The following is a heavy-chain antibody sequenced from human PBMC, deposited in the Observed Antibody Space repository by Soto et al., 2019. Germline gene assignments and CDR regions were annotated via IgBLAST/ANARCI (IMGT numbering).Heavy chain of an antibody. J-gene: IGHJ5*02. D-gene: IGHD3-3*01. CDR3: ATDLWSGSGYNWFDP. CDR1: GGTFSSYA. V-gene: IGHV1-69*13. CDR2: IIPIFGTA. Sequence: SVKVSCKASGGTFSSYAISWVRQAPGQGLEWMGGIIPIFGTANYAQKFQGRVTITADESTSTAYMELSSLRSEDTAVYYCATDLWSGSGYNWFDPWGQGTLVTVSS.